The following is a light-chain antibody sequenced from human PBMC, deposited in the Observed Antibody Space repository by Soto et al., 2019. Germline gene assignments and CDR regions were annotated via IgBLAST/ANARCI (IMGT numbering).Light chain of an antibody. CDR3: QHYNSYSEA. J-gene: IGKJ1*01. CDR2: AAS. V-gene: IGKV1-9*01. Sequence: DIQLTQSPSFLSASVVDRVTITCRASQGISSSLAWYQQKPGEAPRLLIYAASTLQSGVPSRFSGSGSGTEFTLTISSLQPDDFATYYCQHYNSYSEAFGQGTKVDIK. CDR1: QGISSS.